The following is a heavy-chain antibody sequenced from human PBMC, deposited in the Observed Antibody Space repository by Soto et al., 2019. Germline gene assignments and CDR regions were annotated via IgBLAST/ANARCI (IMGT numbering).Heavy chain of an antibody. CDR3: ARGGGDCSGGSCYFWRYYFDY. Sequence: EVQLVESGGGLVQPGGSLRLSCAASGFTVSSNYMSWVRQAPGKGLEWVSVIYSGGSTYYADSVKGRFTISRDNSXNXLXLXXNSLRAEDTAVYYWARGGGDCSGGSCYFWRYYFDYWGQGTLVTVSS. J-gene: IGHJ4*02. D-gene: IGHD2-15*01. V-gene: IGHV3-66*01. CDR1: GFTVSSNY. CDR2: IYSGGST.